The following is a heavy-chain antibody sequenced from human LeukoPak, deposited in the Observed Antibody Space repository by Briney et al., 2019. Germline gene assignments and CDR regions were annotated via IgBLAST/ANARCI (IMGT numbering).Heavy chain of an antibody. Sequence: PSETLSLTCTVSGGSISSTSYYWGWIRQPPGKGLEWIGVISYRGSTYYNPSLKSRVTISVDTSKNQFSLKLSSVTAADTAVYYCARHMVVSDIAAVTYFDYWGQGTLVTVSS. CDR2: ISYRGST. V-gene: IGHV4-39*01. D-gene: IGHD6-13*01. CDR1: GGSISSTSYY. CDR3: ARHMVVSDIAAVTYFDY. J-gene: IGHJ4*02.